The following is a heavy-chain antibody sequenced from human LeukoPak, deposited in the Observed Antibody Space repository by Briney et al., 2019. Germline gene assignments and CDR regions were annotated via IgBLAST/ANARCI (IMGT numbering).Heavy chain of an antibody. CDR1: GFTFSSYA. V-gene: IGHV3-64*01. CDR2: ISSNGGST. J-gene: IGHJ4*02. D-gene: IGHD3-22*01. Sequence: GGSLRLSCAASGFTFSSYAMHWVRQAPGKGLEYVSAISSNGGSTYYANSVKVRFTISRDNSKNTLYLQMGSLRGEDMAVYYWARDAITAKDYYDSSGYYPDYWGQGTLVTVSS. CDR3: ARDAITAKDYYDSSGYYPDY.